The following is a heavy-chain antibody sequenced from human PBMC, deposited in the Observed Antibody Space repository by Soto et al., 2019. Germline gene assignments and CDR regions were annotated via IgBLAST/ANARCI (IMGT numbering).Heavy chain of an antibody. CDR3: ARSEAYCGGDCYSYY. CDR1: GGTFSSYA. Sequence: SVKVSCKASGGTFSSYAIGWVRQAPGQGLEWMGGIIPIFGTANYAQKFQGRVTITADESTSTAYMELSSLRSEDTAVYYCARSEAYCGGDCYSYYWGQGTLVTVSS. J-gene: IGHJ4*02. V-gene: IGHV1-69*13. D-gene: IGHD2-21*02. CDR2: IIPIFGTA.